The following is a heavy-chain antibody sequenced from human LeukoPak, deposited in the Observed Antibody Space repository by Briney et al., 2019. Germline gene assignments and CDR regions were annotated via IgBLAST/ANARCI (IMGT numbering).Heavy chain of an antibody. J-gene: IGHJ5*02. Sequence: SETLSLTCAVYGGSFSGYYWSWIRQPPGKGPEWIGEINHSGSTNYNPSLKSRVTISVDTSKNQFSLKLSSVTAADTAVYYCARGYGEDYDILTGNWFDPWGQGTLVTVSS. CDR1: GGSFSGYY. D-gene: IGHD3-9*01. CDR2: INHSGST. V-gene: IGHV4-34*01. CDR3: ARGYGEDYDILTGNWFDP.